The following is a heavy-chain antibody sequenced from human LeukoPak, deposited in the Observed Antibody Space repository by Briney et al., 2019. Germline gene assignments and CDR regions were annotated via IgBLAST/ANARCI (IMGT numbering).Heavy chain of an antibody. Sequence: GGSLRLSCAASGFTFSSYAMSWVRQAPGKGLEWVSAISGSGGSTYYADSVKGRFTISRDNSKNTAYLQMNNLKTEDTAVYYCTRLLSPPYGSGSRFGDYWGQGTLVTVSS. CDR1: GFTFSSYA. D-gene: IGHD3-10*01. CDR3: TRLLSPPYGSGSRFGDY. CDR2: ISGSGGST. J-gene: IGHJ4*02. V-gene: IGHV3-23*01.